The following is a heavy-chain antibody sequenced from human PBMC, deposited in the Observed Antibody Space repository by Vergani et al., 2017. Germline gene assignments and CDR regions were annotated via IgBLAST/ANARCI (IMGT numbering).Heavy chain of an antibody. CDR2: IYPGDSDT. CDR3: VRLSGNDGYVYFDY. Sequence: EVQLVQSGAEVKKPGESLRISCKGSGYNFATEWIGWVRQMPGKGLEWMGIIYPGDSDTKYNPSFQGQVTISVDKSISVAYLQWDSLQASDTAIYYCVRLSGNDGYVYFDYWGQGTLVTVSS. J-gene: IGHJ4*02. D-gene: IGHD5-18*01. CDR1: GYNFATEW. V-gene: IGHV5-51*01.